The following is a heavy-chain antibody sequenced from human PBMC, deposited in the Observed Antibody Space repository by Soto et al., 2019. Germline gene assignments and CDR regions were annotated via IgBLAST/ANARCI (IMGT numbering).Heavy chain of an antibody. CDR1: GLTFSGSA. V-gene: IGHV3-73*01. Sequence: GGSLRLSCAASGLTFSGSAMHWVRQASGKGLEWVGRIRSKANSYATAYAASVKGRFTISRDDSKNTAYLHMNSLKTEDTAVYYCTRAGRWLHQDNCYFDLWGRGTLVTVSS. CDR3: TRAGRWLHQDNCYFDL. D-gene: IGHD6-19*01. J-gene: IGHJ2*01. CDR2: IRSKANSYAT.